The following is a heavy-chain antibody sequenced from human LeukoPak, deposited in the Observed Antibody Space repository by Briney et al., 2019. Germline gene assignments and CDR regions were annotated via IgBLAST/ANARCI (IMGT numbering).Heavy chain of an antibody. CDR2: FDPEDGET. D-gene: IGHD3-22*01. CDR1: GYTLTELS. Sequence: GASVKVSCKVSGYTLTELSMHWVRQAPGKGLEWMGGFDPEDGETIYAQKFQGRVTMTRNTSISTAYMELSSLRSEDTAVYYCARGAPYYYDSSGSPSYWGQGTLVTVSS. CDR3: ARGAPYYYDSSGSPSY. V-gene: IGHV1-24*01. J-gene: IGHJ4*02.